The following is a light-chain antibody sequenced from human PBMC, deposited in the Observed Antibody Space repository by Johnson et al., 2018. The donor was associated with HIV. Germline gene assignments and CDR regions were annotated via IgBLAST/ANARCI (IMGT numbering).Light chain of an antibody. CDR2: ENN. Sequence: QSVLTQPPSVSAAPGQKVTISCSGSSSNIGNNYVSWYQQLPGTAPKLLIYENNKRPSGIPDRFSGSKSGTSATLGITGLQTGDEADYYCGTWDSSLSALYVLGTGNKVTLL. CDR3: GTWDSSLSALYV. V-gene: IGLV1-51*02. CDR1: SSNIGNNY. J-gene: IGLJ1*01.